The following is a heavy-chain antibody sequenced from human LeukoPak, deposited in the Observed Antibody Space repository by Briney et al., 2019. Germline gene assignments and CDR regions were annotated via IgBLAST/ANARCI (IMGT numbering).Heavy chain of an antibody. D-gene: IGHD4-23*01. J-gene: IGHJ4*02. V-gene: IGHV3-7*01. Sequence: GGSLRLSYAASGFTFSSYWMSWVRQAPGKGLEWVANIKQDGSEKYYVDSVKGRFTISRDNAKSSLYLQMNSQRAEDTAVYYCASQNDYGGNCFFEYWGQGTLVTVSS. CDR2: IKQDGSEK. CDR3: ASQNDYGGNCFFEY. CDR1: GFTFSSYW.